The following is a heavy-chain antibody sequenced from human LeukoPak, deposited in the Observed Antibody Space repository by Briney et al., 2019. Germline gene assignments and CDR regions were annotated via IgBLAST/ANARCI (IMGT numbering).Heavy chain of an antibody. J-gene: IGHJ6*04. CDR1: GFTFSSYG. D-gene: IGHD2-15*01. CDR3: AKVGYCSGGSCSYGMDV. Sequence: GGSLRLSCAASGFTFSSYGMHWVRQAPGKGLEWVAVISYDGSNKYYAVSVKGRFTISRDNSKNTLYLQMNSLRAEDTAVYYCAKVGYCSGGSCSYGMDVWGKGTTVTVSS. V-gene: IGHV3-30*18. CDR2: ISYDGSNK.